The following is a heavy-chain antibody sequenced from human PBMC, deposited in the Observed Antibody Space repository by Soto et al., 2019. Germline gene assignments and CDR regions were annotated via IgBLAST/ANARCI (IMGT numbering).Heavy chain of an antibody. CDR2: IYYSGST. Sequence: QVQLQESGPGLVKPSETLSLTCTVSGGSISSYYWSWIRQPPGKGLEWIGYIYYSGSTNYNPSLKSRVTISVDTSKNQFSLKLSSVNAADTAAYYCAREVPRMANFDYWGQGTLVTVSS. CDR3: AREVPRMANFDY. J-gene: IGHJ4*02. CDR1: GGSISSYY. V-gene: IGHV4-59*01.